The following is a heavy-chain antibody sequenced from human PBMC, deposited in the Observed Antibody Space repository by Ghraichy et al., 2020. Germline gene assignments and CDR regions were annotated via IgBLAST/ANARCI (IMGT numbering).Heavy chain of an antibody. CDR2: IAFTGSV. Sequence: SETLSLTCTVSGGSVSSGSYYWSWIRQAPGKGLEWIGYIAFTGSVNFNPSLKSRVTISRDTSKNVFSLRLNSVTASDTAVYYCARGRGGGIVVVPAALTFDAWGHGTLVTVSS. V-gene: IGHV4-61*03. D-gene: IGHD2-15*01. CDR3: ARGRGGGIVVVPAALTFDA. J-gene: IGHJ5*01. CDR1: GGSVSSGSYY.